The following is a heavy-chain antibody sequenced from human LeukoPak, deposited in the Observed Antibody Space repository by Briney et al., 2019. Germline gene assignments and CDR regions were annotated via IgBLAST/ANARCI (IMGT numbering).Heavy chain of an antibody. Sequence: GGSLRLSCAASGFTFSSYAMTWVRQAPGKGLEWVSGISGSGSSTYYADSVKGRFTISRDNAKNSLYLQMNSLRAEDTALYYCARAFDYVWGSYRYIAYFDYWGQGTLVTVSS. D-gene: IGHD3-16*02. J-gene: IGHJ4*02. CDR1: GFTFSSYA. CDR3: ARAFDYVWGSYRYIAYFDY. CDR2: ISGSGSST. V-gene: IGHV3-23*01.